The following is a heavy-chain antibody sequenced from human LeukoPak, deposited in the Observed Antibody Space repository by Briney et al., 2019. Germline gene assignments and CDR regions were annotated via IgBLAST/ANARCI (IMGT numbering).Heavy chain of an antibody. D-gene: IGHD3-22*01. J-gene: IGHJ4*02. CDR3: ATYYYDSSGYPY. CDR1: GGTFSSYA. V-gene: IGHV1-69*13. Sequence: SVKGSCKASGGTFSSYAISWVRQAPGQGLEWMGGIIPIFGTANYAQKFQGRVTITADESTSTAYMELSSLRSEDTAVYYCATYYYDSSGYPYWGQGTLVTVSS. CDR2: IIPIFGTA.